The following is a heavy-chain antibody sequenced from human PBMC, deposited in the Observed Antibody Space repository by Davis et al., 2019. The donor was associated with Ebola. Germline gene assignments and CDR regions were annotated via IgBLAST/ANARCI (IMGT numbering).Heavy chain of an antibody. CDR2: INHSGST. Sequence: SETLSLTCAVYGGSFSGYYWSWIRQPPGKGLEWIGEINHSGSTNYNPSLKSRVTISVDTSKNQFSLKLSSVTAADTAVYYCARGIVVVPVAIRNYYYYYMDVWGKGTTVTVSS. CDR3: ARGIVVVPVAIRNYYYYYMDV. V-gene: IGHV4-34*01. J-gene: IGHJ6*03. CDR1: GGSFSGYY. D-gene: IGHD2-2*02.